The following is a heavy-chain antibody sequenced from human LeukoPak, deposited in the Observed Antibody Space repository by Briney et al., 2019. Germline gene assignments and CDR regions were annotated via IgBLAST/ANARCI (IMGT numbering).Heavy chain of an antibody. CDR1: GFTFSSYA. J-gene: IGHJ1*01. CDR2: ISGSGGST. Sequence: GGSLRLSCAASGFTFSSYAMSWARQAPGKGLEWVSAISGSGGSTYYADSVKGRFTISRDNSKNTLYLQMNSLRAEDTAVYYCAKGIMTTVTTIEYFQHWGQGTLVTVSS. V-gene: IGHV3-23*01. D-gene: IGHD4-17*01. CDR3: AKGIMTTVTTIEYFQH.